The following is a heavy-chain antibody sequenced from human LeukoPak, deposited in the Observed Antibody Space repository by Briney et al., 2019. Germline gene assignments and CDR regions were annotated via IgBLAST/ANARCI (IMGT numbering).Heavy chain of an antibody. CDR1: GFTFSSYW. CDR3: ARERKGAIPFDY. J-gene: IGHJ4*02. CDR2: INSDGSST. V-gene: IGHV3-74*01. D-gene: IGHD1-26*01. Sequence: GGSLRLSCAASGFTFSSYWMHWVRQAPGKGLVWVSRINSDGSSTSYADSVKGRFTISRDNAKNTLYLQMNSLRAEDTAVYYCARERKGAIPFDYWGQGTLVTVSS.